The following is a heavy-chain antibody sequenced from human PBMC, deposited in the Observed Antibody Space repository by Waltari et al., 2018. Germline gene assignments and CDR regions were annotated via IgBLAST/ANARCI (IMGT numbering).Heavy chain of an antibody. CDR2: INSDGRDT. CDR3: ARVARKTYSSPVPGRDYYYGMDV. V-gene: IGHV3-74*01. J-gene: IGHJ6*02. Sequence: EEQLVESGGGLIQPGESLRVSCAVSGFTFSRYWMNWVRQAPGKGLVWVARINSDGRDTSYADSVKGRFTISRDNAKNTVYLQMKSLRAEDTAVYHCARVARKTYSSPVPGRDYYYGMDVWGLGTTVTVSS. CDR1: GFTFSRYW. D-gene: IGHD6-13*01.